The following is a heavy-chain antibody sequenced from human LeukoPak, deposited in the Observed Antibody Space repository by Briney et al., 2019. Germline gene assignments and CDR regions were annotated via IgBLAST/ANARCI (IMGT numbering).Heavy chain of an antibody. J-gene: IGHJ6*03. CDR2: ISAYNGNT. Sequence: ASVKVSCKASGYTFTSYGISWVRQAPGRGLEWKGWISAYNGNTHYAQKLQGRVTMTTDTSTSTVYMELSRLRSDDTAVYYCARGPSRRCSGGSCPLSVYYYYYMDVWGRGTTVTISS. CDR3: ARGPSRRCSGGSCPLSVYYYYYMDV. D-gene: IGHD2-15*01. CDR1: GYTFTSYG. V-gene: IGHV1-18*01.